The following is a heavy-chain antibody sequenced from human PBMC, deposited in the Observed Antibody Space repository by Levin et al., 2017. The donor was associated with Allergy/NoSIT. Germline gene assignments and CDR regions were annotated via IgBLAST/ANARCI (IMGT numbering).Heavy chain of an antibody. V-gene: IGHV5-51*01. J-gene: IGHJ2*01. CDR2: PADSDT. D-gene: IGHD6-19*01. CDR3: ARLAGIAVPDWYFDL. Sequence: PADSDTRYSPSFQGQVTISVDKSISTAYLQWSSLKASDTAMYYCARLAGIAVPDWYFDLWGRGTLVTVSS.